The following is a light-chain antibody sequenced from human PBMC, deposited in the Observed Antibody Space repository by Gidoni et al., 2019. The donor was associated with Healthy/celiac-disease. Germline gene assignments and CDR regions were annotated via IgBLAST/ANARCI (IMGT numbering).Light chain of an antibody. CDR2: DAS. J-gene: IGKJ3*01. CDR3: QQYDNLLCT. V-gene: IGKV1-33*01. CDR1: QDISNY. Sequence: DIQLTQSSSSLSASVGDRVTITCQASQDISNYLNWYQQKPGKAPKLLIYDASNLETGVPSRFSGSGSGTDFTFTISSLQPEDIATYYCQQYDNLLCTFGPGTKVDIK.